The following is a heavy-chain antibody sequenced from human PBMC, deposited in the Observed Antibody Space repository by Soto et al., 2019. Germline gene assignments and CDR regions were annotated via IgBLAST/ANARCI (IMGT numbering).Heavy chain of an antibody. Sequence: SVKVSCKASGGTFSSYAISWVRQAPGQGLEWMGGTIPIFGTANYAQKFQGRVTITADESTSTAYMELSSLRSEDTAVYYCARGPFYDSSGYYYFDYWGQGTLVTVSS. J-gene: IGHJ4*02. V-gene: IGHV1-69*13. D-gene: IGHD3-22*01. CDR2: TIPIFGTA. CDR3: ARGPFYDSSGYYYFDY. CDR1: GGTFSSYA.